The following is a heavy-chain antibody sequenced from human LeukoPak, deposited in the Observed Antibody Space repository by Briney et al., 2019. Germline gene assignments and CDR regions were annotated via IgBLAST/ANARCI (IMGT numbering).Heavy chain of an antibody. Sequence: PSQTLSLTCAVSGGSISSSNWWSWVRQPPGKGLEWTGEIYHSGSTNYNPSLKSRVTISVDKSKNQFSLKLSSVTAADTAVYYCARVLGNYYDSSGYLDYWGQGTLVTVSS. CDR3: ARVLGNYYDSSGYLDY. D-gene: IGHD3-22*01. J-gene: IGHJ4*02. CDR2: IYHSGST. CDR1: GGSISSSNW. V-gene: IGHV4-4*02.